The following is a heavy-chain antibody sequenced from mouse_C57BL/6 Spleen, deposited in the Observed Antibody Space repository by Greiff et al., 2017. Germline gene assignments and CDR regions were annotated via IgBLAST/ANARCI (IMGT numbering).Heavy chain of an antibody. V-gene: IGHV1-64*01. CDR3: AREYYDGSSSTAWFAY. D-gene: IGHD1-1*01. J-gene: IGHJ3*01. CDR1: GYTFTSYW. CDR2: IHPNSGST. Sequence: QVQLQQPGAELVKPGASVKLSCKASGYTFTSYWMHWVKQRPGQGLEWIGMIHPNSGSTNYNEKFKSKATLTVDKSSSTADMQLSSLTYEDSAVYYCAREYYDGSSSTAWFAYWGQGTLVTVSA.